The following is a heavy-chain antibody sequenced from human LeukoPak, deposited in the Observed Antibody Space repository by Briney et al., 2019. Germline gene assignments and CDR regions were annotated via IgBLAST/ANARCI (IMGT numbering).Heavy chain of an antibody. J-gene: IGHJ3*02. V-gene: IGHV3-48*03. Sequence: GGSLRLSCAASGFTFSSYEMNWVRQAPGKGLEWVSYISSSGSTIYYADSVKGRFTISRDNAKNSLYLQMNSLRAEDMALYYCAKDQQWLERGYAFDIWGQGTMVTVSS. D-gene: IGHD6-19*01. CDR1: GFTFSSYE. CDR3: AKDQQWLERGYAFDI. CDR2: ISSSGSTI.